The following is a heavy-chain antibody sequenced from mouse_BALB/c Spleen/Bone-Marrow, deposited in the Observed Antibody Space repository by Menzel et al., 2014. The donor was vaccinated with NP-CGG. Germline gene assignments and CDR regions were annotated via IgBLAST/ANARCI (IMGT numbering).Heavy chain of an antibody. D-gene: IGHD2-3*01. Sequence: EVQLQQSGPELVKPGASVKISCKASGYTFTDYNMHWVKQSHGKSLEWIGYIYPYNGGTSYNQKFRSKATLTVDRSSSTAYMKLRSLTSEDSAVYYCAGEGGYCDAMDYWGQGTSVTVSS. CDR1: GYTFTDYN. V-gene: IGHV1S29*02. CDR3: AGEGGYCDAMDY. J-gene: IGHJ4*01. CDR2: IYPYNGGT.